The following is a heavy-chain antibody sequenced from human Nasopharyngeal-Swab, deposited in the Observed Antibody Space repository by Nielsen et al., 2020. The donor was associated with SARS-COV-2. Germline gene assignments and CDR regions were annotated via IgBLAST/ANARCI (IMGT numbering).Heavy chain of an antibody. J-gene: IGHJ6*02. CDR2: IYYSGST. CDR3: ARGGFSGSYSPYYYYGMDV. D-gene: IGHD3-10*01. Sequence: WIRRPPGKGLEWIGYIYYSGSTNYNPSLKSRVTISVDTSKNQFSLKLSSVTAADTAVYYCARGGFSGSYSPYYYYGMDVWGQGTTVTVSS. V-gene: IGHV4-59*01.